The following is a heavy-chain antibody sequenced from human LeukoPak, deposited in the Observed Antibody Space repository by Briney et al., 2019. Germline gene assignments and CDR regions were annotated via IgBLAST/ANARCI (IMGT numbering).Heavy chain of an antibody. CDR3: AKGYTYGSD. D-gene: IGHD5-18*01. CDR2: IKQDETEK. Sequence: GGSLKLSCTASGFTFSNFWMGWVRQAPGKGLEWVANIKQDETEKFYLGSVKGRFTISRDNSKNTLYLQMNSLRAEDTAVYYCAKGYTYGSDWGQGTLVTVSS. V-gene: IGHV3-7*03. CDR1: GFTFSNFW. J-gene: IGHJ4*02.